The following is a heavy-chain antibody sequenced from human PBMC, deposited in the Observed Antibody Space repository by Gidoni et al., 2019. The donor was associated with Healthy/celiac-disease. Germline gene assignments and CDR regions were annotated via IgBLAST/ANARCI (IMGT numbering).Heavy chain of an antibody. Sequence: VQLVASGGGVVKPGGSLRLSYAAFGVTFSAYYMRWFRQAQGKGLEWFSYISSSSSYTYFADSVKGRFTISRDNAKNLLYLQMYSLRAEDTAVYYCARDRGGSWGPGTLVAVSS. V-gene: IGHV3-11*06. CDR3: ARDRGGS. D-gene: IGHD3-16*01. CDR2: ISSSSSYT. CDR1: GVTFSAYY. J-gene: IGHJ5*02.